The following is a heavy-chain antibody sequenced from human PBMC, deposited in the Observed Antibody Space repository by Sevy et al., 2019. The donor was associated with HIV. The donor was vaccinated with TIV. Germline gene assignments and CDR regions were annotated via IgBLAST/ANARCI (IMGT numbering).Heavy chain of an antibody. CDR1: GYSFTNYG. D-gene: IGHD3-3*02. CDR2: ISGYNGYT. J-gene: IGHJ5*02. CDR3: AKEGKNIRSWFDP. Sequence: ASVKVSCKASGYSFTNYGIGWVRQAPGQGLEWMGWISGYNGYTNYAQNHQGRVTMTTDTSTSTAYMELRSLRSDDTAIYYCAKEGKNIRSWFDPWGQGTLVTVS. V-gene: IGHV1-18*01.